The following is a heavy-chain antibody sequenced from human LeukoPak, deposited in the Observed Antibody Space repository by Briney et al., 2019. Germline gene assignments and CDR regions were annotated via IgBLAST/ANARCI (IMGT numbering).Heavy chain of an antibody. J-gene: IGHJ4*02. D-gene: IGHD2-15*01. CDR2: FYYPGIT. CDR3: ARGPVVVVAATHYFDS. V-gene: IGHV4-39*07. Sequence: SETLSLTCTVAGGSISGRSYGWGWLRQPAGKGREWIGSFYYPGITYFTPSLKGRVTVSADTSTKHFSLKLTSVTAADTAVCYCARGPVVVVAATHYFDSWGQGTLVTVSS. CDR1: GGSISGRSYG.